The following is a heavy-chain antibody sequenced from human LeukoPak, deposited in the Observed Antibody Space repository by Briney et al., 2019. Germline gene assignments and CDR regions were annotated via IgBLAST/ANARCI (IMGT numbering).Heavy chain of an antibody. D-gene: IGHD6-19*01. CDR3: ARDRRPIAVAGVLRNWFDP. Sequence: SETLSLTCTVSGGSVNSGSYYWNWIRQPPGKGLEWIGYIYYSGSTYYNPSLKSRVTISVDTSKNQFSLKLSSVTAADTAVYYCARDRRPIAVAGVLRNWFDPWGQGTLVTVSS. V-gene: IGHV4-61*01. CDR2: IYYSGST. CDR1: GGSVNSGSYY. J-gene: IGHJ5*02.